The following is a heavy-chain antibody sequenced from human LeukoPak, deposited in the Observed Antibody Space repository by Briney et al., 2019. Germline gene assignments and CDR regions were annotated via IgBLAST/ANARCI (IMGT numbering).Heavy chain of an antibody. CDR1: GFTFSSYA. Sequence: GGSLRLSCAASGFTFSSYAMSWVRQAPGKGLEWVSAISGSGGSTYYADSVKGRFTISRDNSKNTLYLQMNSLRAEDTAVYYCARKVGAPIQYYFDYWGQGTLVTVSS. J-gene: IGHJ4*02. V-gene: IGHV3-23*01. D-gene: IGHD1-26*01. CDR2: ISGSGGST. CDR3: ARKVGAPIQYYFDY.